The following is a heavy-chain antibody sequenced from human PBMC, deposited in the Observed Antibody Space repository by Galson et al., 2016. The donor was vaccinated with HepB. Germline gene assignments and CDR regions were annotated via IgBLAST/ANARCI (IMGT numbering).Heavy chain of an antibody. CDR3: ARGSYSSDWYRSSAYDFGMGV. V-gene: IGHV3-30*03. CDR1: GFTFSNYA. D-gene: IGHD6-19*01. Sequence: SLRLSCAASGFTFSNYAMHWVRQAPGKGLEWVAVISYDASNKYYADSVEGRFTVSRENGKDSLYLHMKSLRAGDTAVYFCARGSYSSDWYRSSAYDFGMGVWGKGTPVTVSS. J-gene: IGHJ6*04. CDR2: ISYDASNK.